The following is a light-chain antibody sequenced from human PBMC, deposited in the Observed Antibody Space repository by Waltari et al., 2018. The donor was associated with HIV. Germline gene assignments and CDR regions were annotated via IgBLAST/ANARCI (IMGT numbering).Light chain of an antibody. CDR3: SSYGDSRRVL. CDR1: SSDIGAYAF. CDR2: EVT. V-gene: IGLV2-8*01. J-gene: IGLJ2*01. Sequence: HSALTQPPSASGSLGQSVTISCTGSSSDIGAYAFVSWFQQHPHSAPRLLLYEVTRRPSTVAKRFSGARYGNAAFMTVAGLQAGDEAAYFCSSYGDSRRVLVGGGTNLTVL.